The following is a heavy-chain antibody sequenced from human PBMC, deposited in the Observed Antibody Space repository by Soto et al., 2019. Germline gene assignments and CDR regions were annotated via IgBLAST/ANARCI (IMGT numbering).Heavy chain of an antibody. Sequence: QVQVVESGGGLVKPGGSLRLSCAASGFTFSDYYMSWIRQAPGKGLEWVSFISSSGDSTKYADSVKGRFTISRDNAKNSLYLQLNSLRAEDSAGYYCARGGVKGTTSRGQVYNWGQGTLVTVSS. V-gene: IGHV3-11*06. J-gene: IGHJ4*02. D-gene: IGHD1-7*01. CDR2: ISSSGDST. CDR1: GFTFSDYY. CDR3: ARGGVKGTTSRGQVYN.